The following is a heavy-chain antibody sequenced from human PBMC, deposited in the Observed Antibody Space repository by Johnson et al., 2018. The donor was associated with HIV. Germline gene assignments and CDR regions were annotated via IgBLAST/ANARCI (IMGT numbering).Heavy chain of an antibody. J-gene: IGHJ3*01. CDR2: ISYDGSNK. CDR1: GFTFSSYG. Sequence: QVQLVESGGGVVQPGRSLRLSCAASGFTFSSYGMHWVRQAPGKGLEWVAVISYDGSNKYYADSVKGRFTISRDNSKNTLYLQMNSLRAEDTAVYYCARERAGAFDGWGQGTMVTVSS. V-gene: IGHV3-30*03. CDR3: ARERAGAFDG.